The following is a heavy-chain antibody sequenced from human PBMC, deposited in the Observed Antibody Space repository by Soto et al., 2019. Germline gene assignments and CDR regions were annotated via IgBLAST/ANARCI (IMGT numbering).Heavy chain of an antibody. D-gene: IGHD2-21*01. CDR2: IYVTGAV. CDR1: GAALNSGNYY. V-gene: IGHV4-31*03. J-gene: IGHJ5*02. CDR3: ERLRIATNNYKWFDP. Sequence: PSETLSLTCSVSGAALNSGNYYWSWIRQVPGKGLEWIGHIYVTGAVDYNPSLRDRITISQDTSERQFSLNLRLVTAADTAVYYCERLRIATNNYKWFDPWGHGTLVTVYS.